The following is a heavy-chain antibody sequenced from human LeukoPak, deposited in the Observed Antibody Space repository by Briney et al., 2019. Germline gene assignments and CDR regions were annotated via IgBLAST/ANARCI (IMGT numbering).Heavy chain of an antibody. Sequence: PGGSLRLSCAASGFTFSSSAMHWVRQAPGKGLEYVSAISGDGGSTYYANSVKGRFTISRDNSKNTVYLQMGSLRVEDLAVYYCARGPSKGSCCYHLDYWGQGTLVTVSS. CDR2: ISGDGGST. V-gene: IGHV3-64*01. CDR3: ARGPSKGSCCYHLDY. CDR1: GFTFSSSA. D-gene: IGHD2-2*01. J-gene: IGHJ4*02.